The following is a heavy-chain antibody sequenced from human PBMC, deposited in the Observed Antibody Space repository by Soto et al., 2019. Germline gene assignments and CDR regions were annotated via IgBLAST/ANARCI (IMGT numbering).Heavy chain of an antibody. Sequence: PGGSLRLSCAASGFTFSNAWMNWVRQAPGKGLEWVGRIKSKTDGGTTDYAAPVKGRFTISRDDSKNTLYLQMNSLKTEDTAVYYCTTDGYDSSGYYYYYYYYGMDVWGQGTTVTVSS. V-gene: IGHV3-15*07. CDR1: GFTFSNAW. D-gene: IGHD3-22*01. CDR3: TTDGYDSSGYYYYYYYYGMDV. CDR2: IKSKTDGGTT. J-gene: IGHJ6*02.